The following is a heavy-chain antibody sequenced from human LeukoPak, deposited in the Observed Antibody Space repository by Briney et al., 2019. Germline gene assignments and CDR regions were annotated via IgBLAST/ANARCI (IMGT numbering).Heavy chain of an antibody. V-gene: IGHV3-30*03. CDR1: GFTFSSYG. CDR2: ISYDGSNK. D-gene: IGHD3-10*01. Sequence: PGGSLRLSCAASGFTFSSYGMHRVRQAPGKGLEWVAVISYDGSNKYYADSVKGRFTISRDNSKNTLYLQMNSLRAEDTAVYYCARALWFGGDYFDYWGQGTLVTVSS. CDR3: ARALWFGGDYFDY. J-gene: IGHJ4*02.